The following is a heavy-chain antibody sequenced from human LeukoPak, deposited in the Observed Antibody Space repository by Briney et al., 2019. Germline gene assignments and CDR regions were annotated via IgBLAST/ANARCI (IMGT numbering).Heavy chain of an antibody. V-gene: IGHV3-7*03. Sequence: GGSLRLSCAASGFTFSSYWMSWVRQAPGKGLEWVANIKQDGSEKYYVDSVKGRFTISRDNSKNTLYLQMNSLRAEDTAVYYCAKVTRPITMVRGVFFDYWGQGTLVTVSS. J-gene: IGHJ4*02. CDR3: AKVTRPITMVRGVFFDY. CDR2: IKQDGSEK. D-gene: IGHD3-10*01. CDR1: GFTFSSYW.